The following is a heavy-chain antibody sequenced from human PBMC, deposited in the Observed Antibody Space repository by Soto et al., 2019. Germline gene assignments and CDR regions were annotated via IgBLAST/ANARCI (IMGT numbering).Heavy chain of an antibody. D-gene: IGHD1-1*01. CDR3: ARERTTGTYNY. V-gene: IGHV3-11*06. J-gene: IGHJ4*02. CDR1: GLTFSGYA. Sequence: PGVLLRLSCAASGLTFSGYAMSWIRKAPGKGLEWVPYISSSSSYTNYADSVKGRFTISRDNAKNSLYLQMNSPRAEDTAVYYCARERTTGTYNYWGQGTLVTVSS. CDR2: ISSSSSYT.